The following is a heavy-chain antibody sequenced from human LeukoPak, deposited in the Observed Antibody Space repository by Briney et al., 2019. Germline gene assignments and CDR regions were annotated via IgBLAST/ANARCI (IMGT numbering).Heavy chain of an antibody. J-gene: IGHJ4*02. CDR2: INSDGSWT. CDR1: GNYW. Sequence: PGGSLRLSCAASGNYWMHWIRQAPGKGLVWVSHINSDGSWTSYADSVKGRFTISRDNAKNSLYLQMNSLRADDTAVYYCATPLDYYDSSGYHQGGDWGQGTLVTVSS. D-gene: IGHD3-22*01. V-gene: IGHV3-74*01. CDR3: ATPLDYYDSSGYHQGGD.